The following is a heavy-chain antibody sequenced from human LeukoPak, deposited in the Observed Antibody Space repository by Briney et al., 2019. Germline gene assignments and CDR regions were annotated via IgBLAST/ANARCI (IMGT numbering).Heavy chain of an antibody. CDR2: ISGSGSTI. D-gene: IGHD3-16*01. CDR1: GFTFSSYE. Sequence: GGSLRLSCAASGFTFSSYEMNWVRQAPGKGLEWISYISGSGSTIYYADSVKGRFTISRDNAKNSLYLQMNSLRAEDMAVYYCATGGGFSDYWGQGTLVTVSS. CDR3: ATGGGFSDY. V-gene: IGHV3-48*03. J-gene: IGHJ4*02.